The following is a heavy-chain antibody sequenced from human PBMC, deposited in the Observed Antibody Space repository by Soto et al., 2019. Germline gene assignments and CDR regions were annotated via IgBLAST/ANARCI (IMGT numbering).Heavy chain of an antibody. J-gene: IGHJ4*01. Sequence: GGSLRLSCAASGFTFNNYAIHWVRQAPGQGLEWVSYISSRSGTIFYADSVKGRFTLSRDNSKNSMYLQMNSLRAEDTAVYYCAREVDRALVGSPHYFDYWGQGTLVTVSS. CDR3: AREVDRALVGSPHYFDY. CDR1: GFTFNNYA. D-gene: IGHD5-18*01. CDR2: ISSRSGTI. V-gene: IGHV3-48*04.